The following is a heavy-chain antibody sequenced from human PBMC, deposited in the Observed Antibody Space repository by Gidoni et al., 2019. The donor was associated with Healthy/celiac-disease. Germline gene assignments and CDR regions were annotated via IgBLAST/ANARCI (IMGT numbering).Heavy chain of an antibody. CDR1: GYSFTTYW. J-gene: IGHJ4*02. D-gene: IGHD6-13*01. Sequence: EVQLVQSGAEVRKPGESLRISCKGSGYSFTTYWIGWVRQMPGKGLEWMGISCPSDSDTSDSPSFQGQVTIPADKSISTAYLQWSSLKASDTAMYYCARPVSSNWPGYYFDYWGQGTLVTVSS. CDR2: SCPSDSDT. V-gene: IGHV5-51*01. CDR3: ARPVSSNWPGYYFDY.